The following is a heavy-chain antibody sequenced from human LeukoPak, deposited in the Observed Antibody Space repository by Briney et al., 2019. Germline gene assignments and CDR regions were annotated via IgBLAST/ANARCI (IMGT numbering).Heavy chain of an antibody. CDR3: ARASYYYDSSGYYSESGFDY. J-gene: IGHJ4*02. CDR2: IKLDGSEK. D-gene: IGHD3-22*01. CDR1: GFTFSNYW. V-gene: IGHV3-7*02. Sequence: GGSLRLSCAASGFTFSNYWMNWVRQAPGKGLEWVANIKLDGSEKYYVDSVKGRFTISRDNAKNSLYLQMNSLRAEDTAVYYCARASYYYDSSGYYSESGFDYWGQGTLVTVSS.